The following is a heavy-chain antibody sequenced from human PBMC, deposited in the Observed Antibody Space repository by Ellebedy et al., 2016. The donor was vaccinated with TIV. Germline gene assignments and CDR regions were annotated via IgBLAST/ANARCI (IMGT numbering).Heavy chain of an antibody. CDR2: INPSGGST. CDR1: GYTFTSYY. D-gene: IGHD3-22*01. CDR3: AREKGSGYQPPYYYYGMDV. Sequence: ASVKVSCKASGYTFTSYYMHWVRQAPGQGLEWMGIINPSGGSTSYAQKFQGRVTMTRDTSTSTVYMELSSLRSEDTAVYYGAREKGSGYQPPYYYYGMDVWGQGTTVTVSS. J-gene: IGHJ6*02. V-gene: IGHV1-46*01.